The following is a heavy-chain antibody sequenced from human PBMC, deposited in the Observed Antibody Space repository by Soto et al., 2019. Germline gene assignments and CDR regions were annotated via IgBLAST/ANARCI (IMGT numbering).Heavy chain of an antibody. CDR1: GSSISGFY. J-gene: IGHJ5*02. V-gene: IGHV4-4*07. D-gene: IGHD3-10*01. CDR2: IYSSGIT. Sequence: SETLSLTCTVSGSSISGFYWSWIRQPAGKGLEWIGRIYSSGITSYNPSLKSRVTMSVDTSKNQFSLNLTSATAADTAVYYCARGPGSYNWFDLWGQGTLVTVSS. CDR3: ARGPGSYNWFDL.